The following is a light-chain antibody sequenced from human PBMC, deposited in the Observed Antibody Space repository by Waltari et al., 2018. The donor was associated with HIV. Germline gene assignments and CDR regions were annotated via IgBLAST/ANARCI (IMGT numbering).Light chain of an antibody. Sequence: DIQMTQSPSTLSASVGDRVTITCRASQSLSSWLVWYQQKPGKAAKLLIYQASSLESGVPSRFSGSGAGTEFTLTISSLQPDDFATYYCQQYNSDPRTFGQGTKVEIK. CDR2: QAS. CDR3: QQYNSDPRT. CDR1: QSLSSW. V-gene: IGKV1-5*03. J-gene: IGKJ1*01.